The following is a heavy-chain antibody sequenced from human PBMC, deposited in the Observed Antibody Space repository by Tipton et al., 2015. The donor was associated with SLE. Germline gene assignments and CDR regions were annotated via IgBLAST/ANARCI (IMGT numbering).Heavy chain of an antibody. CDR3: ARRHYSGPFDS. J-gene: IGHJ4*02. Sequence: TLSLTCSVYGGSFSGYYWSWIRQPPGKGLEWIGEINHSGSTNYKPSLKSRVTISVDTSKNQFSLKLNSVTAADTAVYYCARRHYSGPFDSWGQGTLVTVSS. D-gene: IGHD5-12*01. CDR1: GGSFSGYY. CDR2: INHSGST. V-gene: IGHV4-34*01.